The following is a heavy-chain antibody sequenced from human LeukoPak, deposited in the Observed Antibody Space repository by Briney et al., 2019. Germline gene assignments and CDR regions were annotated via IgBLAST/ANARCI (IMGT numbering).Heavy chain of an antibody. V-gene: IGHV1-18*01. J-gene: IGHJ6*02. CDR1: GYTFTSYG. CDR3: ARDTMIVVVNSIPYYYYGMDV. D-gene: IGHD3-22*01. CDR2: ISAYNGNT. Sequence: ASVKVSCKASGYTFTSYGISWVRQAPGQGLEWMGWISAYNGNTNYAQKLQGRVTMTTDTSTSTAYMELRSLRSDDTAVYYCARDTMIVVVNSIPYYYYGMDVWGQGTTVTVSS.